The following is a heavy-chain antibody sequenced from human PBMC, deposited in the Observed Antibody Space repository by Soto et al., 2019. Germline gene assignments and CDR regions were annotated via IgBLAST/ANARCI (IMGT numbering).Heavy chain of an antibody. J-gene: IGHJ4*02. CDR1: GFAFSSYW. Sequence: GGSLRLSCTASGFAFSSYWMTWVRQAPGKGLEGVANINQDGGEKYYVDSVKGRFTISRDNAKNSLYLQMNSLGAGDTAVYFCARAVRRGYTGYDHDYWGQGTLVTVSS. CDR2: INQDGGEK. CDR3: ARAVRRGYTGYDHDY. V-gene: IGHV3-7*05. D-gene: IGHD5-12*01.